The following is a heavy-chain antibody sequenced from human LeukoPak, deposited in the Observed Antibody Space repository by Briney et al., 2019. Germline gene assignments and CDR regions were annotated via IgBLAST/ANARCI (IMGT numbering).Heavy chain of an antibody. CDR1: DYSISSGYY. CDR2: IYHSGST. J-gene: IGHJ6*03. Sequence: PSETLSLTCDVSDYSISSGYYWGWIRQPPGKGLEWIGSIYHSGSTYYNPSLKSRVTISVDTSKNQFSLKLSSVTAADTAVYYCARHYDYYYYMDVWGKGTTVTVSS. D-gene: IGHD3-16*01. CDR3: ARHYDYYYYMDV. V-gene: IGHV4-38-2*01.